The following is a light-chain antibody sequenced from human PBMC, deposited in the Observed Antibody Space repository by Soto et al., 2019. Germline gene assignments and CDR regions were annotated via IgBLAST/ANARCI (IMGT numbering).Light chain of an antibody. Sequence: EIVLTQSPGTLSLSPGERATLSCRANQSISHYLAWYQQKPGQSPRLLIYGAASRTIGIPYRFNGSGSETNFTLTVSRLQPEDFALYYCQQYNGSPFTFGPGTKVDIK. J-gene: IGKJ3*01. CDR1: QSISHY. CDR2: GAA. V-gene: IGKV3-20*01. CDR3: QQYNGSPFT.